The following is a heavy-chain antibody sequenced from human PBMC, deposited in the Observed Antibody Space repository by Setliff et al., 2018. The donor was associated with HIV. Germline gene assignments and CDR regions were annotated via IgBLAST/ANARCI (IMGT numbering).Heavy chain of an antibody. V-gene: IGHV4-34*01. J-gene: IGHJ3*02. CDR2: INHSAFT. CDR3: ARRPGGITRARLDI. Sequence: ASETLSLTCAVYGESFSRYYFTWIRQAPGRGLEWIGEINHSAFTKYNPSLASRVTMSIDTSKNQFSLLLSSVTAADTAMYFCARRPGGITRARLDIWGQGTMVTVS. CDR1: GESFSRYY. D-gene: IGHD3-16*01.